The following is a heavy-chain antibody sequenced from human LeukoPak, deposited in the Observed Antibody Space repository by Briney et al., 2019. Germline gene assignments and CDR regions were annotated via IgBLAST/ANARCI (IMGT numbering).Heavy chain of an antibody. J-gene: IGHJ4*02. Sequence: ASVKVSCKVSGYTLTELSMRWVRQAPGKGLEWMGGFDPEDGETIYAQKFQGRVTMTEDTSTDTAYMELSSLRSEDTAVYYCATNWRDSSGWSTFDYWGQGTLVTVSS. CDR1: GYTLTELS. V-gene: IGHV1-24*01. CDR2: FDPEDGET. CDR3: ATNWRDSSGWSTFDY. D-gene: IGHD6-19*01.